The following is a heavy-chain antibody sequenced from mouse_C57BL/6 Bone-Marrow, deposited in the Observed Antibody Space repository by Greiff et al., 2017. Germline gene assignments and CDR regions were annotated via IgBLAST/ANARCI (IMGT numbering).Heavy chain of an antibody. V-gene: IGHV1-64*01. CDR3: ARLLRDWYFDV. CDR2: IHPNSGST. D-gene: IGHD1-1*01. CDR1: GYTFTSYW. Sequence: QVQLQQPGAELVKPGASVKLSCKASGYTFTSYWMHWVKQRPGQGLEWIGMIHPNSGSTNYNEKFKSKATLTVDKSSSTAYMQLSRLTSEDAAVYYCARLLRDWYFDVGGTGTTVTVSS. J-gene: IGHJ1*03.